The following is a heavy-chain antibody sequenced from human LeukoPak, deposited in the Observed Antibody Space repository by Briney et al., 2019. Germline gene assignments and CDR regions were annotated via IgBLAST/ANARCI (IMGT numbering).Heavy chain of an antibody. V-gene: IGHV3-30*18. Sequence: GGSLRLSCAASGFPFSSYGMHWVSQAPGKGLDRVAVISYDGSNKYYADSVKGRFTISRDNSKNTLYLQMNSLRAEDTAVYYCAKDRRRYCSGGSCYVDYFDYWGQGTLVTVSS. CDR3: AKDRRRYCSGGSCYVDYFDY. CDR1: GFPFSSYG. CDR2: ISYDGSNK. J-gene: IGHJ4*02. D-gene: IGHD2-15*01.